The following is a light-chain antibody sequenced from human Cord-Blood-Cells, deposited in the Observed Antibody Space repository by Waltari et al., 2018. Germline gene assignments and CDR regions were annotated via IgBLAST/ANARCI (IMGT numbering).Light chain of an antibody. CDR2: EGS. Sequence: QSALTRPASVSGSPGQSITISCTGTSSDVGSYNLLSWYQQHPGKAPKLMIYEGSKRPSGVSNRFSGSKSGNTASLTIAGLQAEDEADYYCCSYAGSSTFVFGGGTKLTVL. J-gene: IGLJ3*02. CDR3: CSYAGSSTFV. V-gene: IGLV2-23*03. CDR1: SSDVGSYNL.